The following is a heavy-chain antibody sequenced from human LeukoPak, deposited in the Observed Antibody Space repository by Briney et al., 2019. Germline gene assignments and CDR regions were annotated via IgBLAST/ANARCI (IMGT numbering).Heavy chain of an antibody. J-gene: IGHJ6*02. Sequence: GGSLRLSCAASGLAFNSYGMHWVRQAPGKGLEWVALIWYDGSNKYYADSVKGRFTISRDNSKNTLDLQMNNLRAEDTAVYYCARGAYCSSNSCYTYYYGMGVWGQGTTVTVSS. D-gene: IGHD2-2*02. CDR2: IWYDGSNK. CDR3: ARGAYCSSNSCYTYYYGMGV. V-gene: IGHV3-33*01. CDR1: GLAFNSYG.